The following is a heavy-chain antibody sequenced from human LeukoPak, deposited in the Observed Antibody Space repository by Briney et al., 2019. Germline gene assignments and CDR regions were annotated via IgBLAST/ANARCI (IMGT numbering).Heavy chain of an antibody. CDR1: GXTFSSYG. Sequence: QPGRSLRLSWAASGXTFSSYGVHWVRQAPGKGLEWVSYISSGGRTIYYADSVKGRFTISRDNAKNSLYLQMNSLRADDTAVYYCARGHTYFDYWGQGTLVTVSS. J-gene: IGHJ4*02. CDR3: ARGHTYFDY. V-gene: IGHV3-48*04. D-gene: IGHD2-21*01. CDR2: ISSGGRTI.